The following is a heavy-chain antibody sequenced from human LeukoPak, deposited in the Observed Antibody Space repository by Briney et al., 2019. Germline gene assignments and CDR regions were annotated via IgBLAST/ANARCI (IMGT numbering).Heavy chain of an antibody. CDR3: ASGPVGALRHY. V-gene: IGHV3-74*01. D-gene: IGHD2-15*01. CDR2: INSDGSST. Sequence: GGSLRLSCAASGFTFSSYWMHWVRQAPGKGLVWVSRINSDGSSTSYADSVKGRFTISRDNAKNTLYLQMNSLRAEDTAVYYCASGPVGALRHYWGQGTLVTVSS. J-gene: IGHJ4*02. CDR1: GFTFSSYW.